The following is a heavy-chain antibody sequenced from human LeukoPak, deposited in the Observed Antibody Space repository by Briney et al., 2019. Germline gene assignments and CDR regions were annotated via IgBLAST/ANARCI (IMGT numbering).Heavy chain of an antibody. CDR1: GGSISSYY. CDR3: ARQIASAGTAGLDF. CDR2: IYSTGSI. Sequence: SETLSLTCTVSGGSISSYYWSWIRQPAGKGLEWIGRIYSTGSINYNPSLKSRVTMSVDTSKNQFSLRLRSVTAADTAVYYCARQIASAGTAGLDFWGQGALVTVSS. D-gene: IGHD6-13*01. V-gene: IGHV4-4*07. J-gene: IGHJ4*02.